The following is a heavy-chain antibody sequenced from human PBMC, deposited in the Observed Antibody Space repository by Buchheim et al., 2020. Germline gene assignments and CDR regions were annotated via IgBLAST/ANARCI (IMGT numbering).Heavy chain of an antibody. CDR3: ARIVSHGTDY. D-gene: IGHD1-1*01. CDR1: GFTFSNFW. CDR2: IKQDGSEK. J-gene: IGHJ4*02. V-gene: IGHV3-7*03. Sequence: EVQLVESGGGLVQPGGSLRLSCAASGFTFSNFWMGWVRQAPGKGLEWVAPIKQDGSEKSYVDSVKGRFTISRDNAKNSVFFQMNSLRAEDTAMYYCARIVSHGTDYWGQGTL.